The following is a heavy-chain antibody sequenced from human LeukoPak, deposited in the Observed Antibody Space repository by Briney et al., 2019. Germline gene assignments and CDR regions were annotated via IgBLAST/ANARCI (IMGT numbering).Heavy chain of an antibody. Sequence: PGGSLRLSCSASGFTFSSYSMHWVGQAPGKSVEWVSVIYSGGSTYYADSVKGRFTISRDNSKNTLYLQMNSLRAEDTAVYYCARFKYSSSWYAPGEYWGQGTLVTVSS. CDR2: IYSGGST. CDR3: ARFKYSSSWYAPGEY. J-gene: IGHJ4*02. D-gene: IGHD6-13*01. V-gene: IGHV3-53*01. CDR1: GFTFSSYS.